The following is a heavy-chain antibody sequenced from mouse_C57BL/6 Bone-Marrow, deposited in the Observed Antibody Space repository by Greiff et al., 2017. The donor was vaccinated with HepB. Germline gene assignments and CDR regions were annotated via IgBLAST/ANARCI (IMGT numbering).Heavy chain of an antibody. V-gene: IGHV1-19*01. CDR1: GYTFTDYY. J-gene: IGHJ3*01. CDR3: ARRGYFFAY. D-gene: IGHD2-14*01. CDR2: INPYNGGT. Sequence: VQLQQSGPVLVKPGASVKMSCKASGYTFTDYYMNWVKQSHGKSLEWIGVINPYNGGTSYNQKFKGKATLTVDKSSSTAYMELNSLTSEDSAVYYCARRGYFFAYWGQGTLVTVSA.